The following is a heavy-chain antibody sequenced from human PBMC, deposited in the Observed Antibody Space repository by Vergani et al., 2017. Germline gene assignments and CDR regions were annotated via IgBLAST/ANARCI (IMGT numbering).Heavy chain of an antibody. D-gene: IGHD3-3*01. CDR1: GFTFSSYA. V-gene: IGHV3-23*01. CDR2: ISGSGGST. Sequence: EVQLLESGGGLVQPGGSLRLSCAASGFTFSSYAMSWVRQAPGKGLEWVSAISGSGGSTYYADSVKGRFTISRDNSKNTLYLKMNSLRAEDTAVYYWAKGPGTLYYEFWSGYKEGGHYFDYWGQGTLVTVSS. CDR3: AKGPGTLYYEFWSGYKEGGHYFDY. J-gene: IGHJ4*02.